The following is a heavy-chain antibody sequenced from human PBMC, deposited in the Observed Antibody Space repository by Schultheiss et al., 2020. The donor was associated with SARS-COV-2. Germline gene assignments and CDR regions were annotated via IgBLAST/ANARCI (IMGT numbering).Heavy chain of an antibody. V-gene: IGHV3-23*01. J-gene: IGHJ4*02. CDR1: GFTFSSYA. D-gene: IGHD6-6*01. Sequence: GGSLRLSCAASGFTFSSYAMSWVRQAPGKGLEWVSRINSDGSTTTYADSVKGRFTISRDNSKNTLYLQMNSLRAEDTAVYYCAKTGSTGYSSSSGWFDYWGQGTLVTVSS. CDR3: AKTGSTGYSSSSGWFDY. CDR2: INSDGSTT.